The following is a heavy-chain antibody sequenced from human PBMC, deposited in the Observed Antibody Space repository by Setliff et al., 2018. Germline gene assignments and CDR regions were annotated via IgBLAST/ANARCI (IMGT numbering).Heavy chain of an antibody. CDR1: GDSVSRSY. CDR2: ISYSGST. V-gene: IGHV4-59*02. J-gene: IGHJ6*03. CDR3: ARDPGNGHYMDV. Sequence: SETLSLTCTVSGDSVSRSYWGWMRQPPGKGLEWIGYISYSGSTTYNPSLKSRVTISLDMSKNGFSLNLTSVTAADTAFYYCARDPGNGHYMDVWGKGATVTVSS.